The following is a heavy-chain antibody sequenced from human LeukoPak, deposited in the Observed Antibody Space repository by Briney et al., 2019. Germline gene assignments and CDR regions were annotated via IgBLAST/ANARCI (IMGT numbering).Heavy chain of an antibody. CDR2: ISGSGGST. CDR3: AGSIVGATKGWFDP. Sequence: GGSLRLSCAASGFTFSSYAMSWVRQAPGKGLEWVSAISGSGGSTYYADSVKGRFTISRDNSKNTLYLQMNSLRAEDTAVYYCAGSIVGATKGWFDPWGQGTLVTVSS. J-gene: IGHJ5*02. D-gene: IGHD1-26*01. V-gene: IGHV3-23*01. CDR1: GFTFSSYA.